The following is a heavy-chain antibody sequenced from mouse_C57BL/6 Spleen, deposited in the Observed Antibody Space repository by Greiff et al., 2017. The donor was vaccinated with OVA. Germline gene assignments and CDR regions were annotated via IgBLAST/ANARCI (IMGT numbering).Heavy chain of an antibody. V-gene: IGHV1-53*01. Sequence: QVQLQQPGPELVKPGASVKLSCKASGYTFTSSWMHWVKQRPGQGLEWIGNINPSNGGTNYNEKFKSKATLTVDKSSSTAYMQLSSLTSEDSAVFNYAGSYGNYEGYAMDYWGQGTSVTVSS. D-gene: IGHD2-1*01. CDR3: AGSYGNYEGYAMDY. CDR1: GYTFTSSW. J-gene: IGHJ4*01. CDR2: INPSNGGT.